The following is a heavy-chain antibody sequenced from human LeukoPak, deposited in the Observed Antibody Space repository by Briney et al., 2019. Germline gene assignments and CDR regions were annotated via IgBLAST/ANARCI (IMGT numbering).Heavy chain of an antibody. CDR2: IGFSDVTI. D-gene: IGHD5-12*01. J-gene: IGHJ4*02. V-gene: IGHV3-11*01. CDR3: AREKENGYNGRFDY. CDR1: GFTFSDYY. Sequence: GGSLRLSCAASGFTFSDYYVSWIRQAPGKGLEWVSYIGFSDVTIYYADSVKGRFTISRDNAKNSLYLQMNSLRAEDTAVYYCAREKENGYNGRFDYWGQGTLVTVSS.